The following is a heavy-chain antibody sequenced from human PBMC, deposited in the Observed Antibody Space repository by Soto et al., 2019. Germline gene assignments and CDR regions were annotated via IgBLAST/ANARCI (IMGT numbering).Heavy chain of an antibody. V-gene: IGHV1-18*01. CDR3: VRGGILEANRPYYYYGLDV. D-gene: IGHD1-1*01. Sequence: ASVKVSCKVFGYTFSAYGLSWVRQAPGQGLEWMGWVSPYNGNTYYAPGLQGRVTMTTDTSTNTAYMSLRSLRSDDTAIYYCVRGGILEANRPYYYYGLDVWGQGTPVTVSS. CDR2: VSPYNGNT. J-gene: IGHJ6*02. CDR1: GYTFSAYG.